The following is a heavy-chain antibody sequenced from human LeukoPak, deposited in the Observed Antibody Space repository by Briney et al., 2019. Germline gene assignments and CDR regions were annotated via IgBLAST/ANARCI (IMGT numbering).Heavy chain of an antibody. CDR3: AREGPAMLAAAAQTFDY. CDR2: INHSGST. Sequence: SETLSLTCAVYGGSFSGYYWSWIRQPPGKGLEWIGEINHSGSTYHNPSLKCRVTISVDASKNQFSLKLSSVTAADTAVYYCAREGPAMLAAAAQTFDYWGQGTLVTVSS. V-gene: IGHV4-34*01. J-gene: IGHJ4*02. CDR1: GGSFSGYY. D-gene: IGHD6-13*01.